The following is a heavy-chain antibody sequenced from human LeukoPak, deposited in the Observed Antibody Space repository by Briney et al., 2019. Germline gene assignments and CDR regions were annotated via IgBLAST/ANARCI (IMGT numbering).Heavy chain of an antibody. J-gene: IGHJ3*02. CDR1: GYTFTRYG. Sequence: ASVKDSCKASGYTFTRYGISSVRQAPGQGLEWMGWINPNRGGTNYAQKFQGRVTMTRDTSIRTAYMELSRLRSDDTAVYYCARVHIGYCSGGSCYVDAFDIWGQGTMVTVSS. D-gene: IGHD2-15*01. CDR2: INPNRGGT. CDR3: ARVHIGYCSGGSCYVDAFDI. V-gene: IGHV1-2*02.